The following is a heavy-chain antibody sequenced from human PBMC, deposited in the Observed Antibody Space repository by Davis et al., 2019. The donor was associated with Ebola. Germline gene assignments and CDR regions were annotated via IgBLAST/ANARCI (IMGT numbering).Heavy chain of an antibody. Sequence: ASVKVSCKASGYTFTSYGISWVRQAPGQGLEWMGWISAYNGNTNYAQKLQGRVTMTTDTSTSTAYMGLRSLRSDDTAVYYCARVQQQQLVFSNLRPPHYYYYYMDVWGKGTTVTVSS. CDR3: ARVQQQQLVFSNLRPPHYYYYYMDV. J-gene: IGHJ6*03. V-gene: IGHV1-18*01. CDR2: ISAYNGNT. CDR1: GYTFTSYG. D-gene: IGHD6-13*01.